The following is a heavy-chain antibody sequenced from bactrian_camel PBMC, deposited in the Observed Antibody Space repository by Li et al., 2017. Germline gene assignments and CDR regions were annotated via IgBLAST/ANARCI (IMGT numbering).Heavy chain of an antibody. CDR1: GFAFVEND. CDR2: ISFSGRTT. Sequence: QLVEFGGDFLQPGGSLRLSCAASGFAFVENDMIWVRQGPGKGLEWVSTISFSGRTTGYADSVKGRFTIPQDSNKRVVYLQMNDLKPEDSGVYYCATGHREPGWVPRSVGTQVT. J-gene: IGHJ4*01. D-gene: IGHD5*01. V-gene: IGHV3-1*01.